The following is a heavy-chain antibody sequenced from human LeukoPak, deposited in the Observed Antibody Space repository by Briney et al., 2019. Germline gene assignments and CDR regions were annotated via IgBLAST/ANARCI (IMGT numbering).Heavy chain of an antibody. J-gene: IGHJ4*02. CDR1: GFTFSSYE. CDR2: ISGSGGST. CDR3: ARHSGWYNAVTWLYY. D-gene: IGHD6-19*01. Sequence: SGGSLRLSCAASGFTFSSYEMNWVRQAPGKGLEWVSAISGSGGSTHYADSVKGRFTISRDNSKNTLYLQMNSLRAEDTAVYYCARHSGWYNAVTWLYYWGQGTLVTVSS. V-gene: IGHV3-23*01.